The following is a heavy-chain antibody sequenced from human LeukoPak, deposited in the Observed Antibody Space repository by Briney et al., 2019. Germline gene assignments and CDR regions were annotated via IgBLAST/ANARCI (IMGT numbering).Heavy chain of an antibody. D-gene: IGHD5-18*01. CDR2: ISYDGSNK. CDR1: GFTFSSYG. V-gene: IGHV3-30*18. Sequence: PGGSLRLSCVASGFTFSSYGMHWVRQAPGKGLEWVAVISYDGSNKYYADSVKGRFTISRDDSKNTLYLQMNSLRAEDTAVYYCAKGDVDTAMVRGYWGQGTLVTVSS. J-gene: IGHJ4*02. CDR3: AKGDVDTAMVRGY.